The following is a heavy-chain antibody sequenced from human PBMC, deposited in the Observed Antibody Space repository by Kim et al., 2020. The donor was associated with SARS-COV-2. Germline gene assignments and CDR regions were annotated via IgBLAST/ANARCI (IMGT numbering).Heavy chain of an antibody. V-gene: IGHV3-30*01. J-gene: IGHJ6*02. D-gene: IGHD6-19*01. CDR3: ARDRSTGWNSYYYYYGMDV. Sequence: KGRFSISRDISKNTLYLQLNSLRPEDTAVYYCARDRSTGWNSYYYYYGMDVWGQGTTVTVSS.